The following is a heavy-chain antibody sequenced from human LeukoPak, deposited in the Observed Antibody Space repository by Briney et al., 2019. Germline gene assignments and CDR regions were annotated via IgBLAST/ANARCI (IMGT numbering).Heavy chain of an antibody. CDR1: GGSISSSSYS. J-gene: IGHJ4*02. CDR3: AREKGYSYGNDY. Sequence: SETLSLTCTVSGGSISSSSYSWGWIRQPPGKGLEWIGSIYYSGSTYYNPSLKSRVTISVDTSKNQFSLKLSSVTAADTAVYYCAREKGYSYGNDYWGQGTLVTVSS. D-gene: IGHD5-18*01. V-gene: IGHV4-39*02. CDR2: IYYSGST.